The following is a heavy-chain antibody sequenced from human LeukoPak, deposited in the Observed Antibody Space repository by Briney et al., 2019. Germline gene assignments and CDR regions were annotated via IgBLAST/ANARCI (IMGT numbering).Heavy chain of an antibody. D-gene: IGHD1-26*01. V-gene: IGHV1-24*01. CDR1: EYTLTELS. Sequence: ASVKVSCKVSEYTLTELSMHWVRPAPGKGLEWLGGFDPEDGEIIYAQKFQGRVTMSDDTSTDTAYMELGSLRSDDTAVYYCAAERGDYRGSYTTAFDVWGQATLATVSS. CDR3: AAERGDYRGSYTTAFDV. J-gene: IGHJ3*01. CDR2: FDPEDGEI.